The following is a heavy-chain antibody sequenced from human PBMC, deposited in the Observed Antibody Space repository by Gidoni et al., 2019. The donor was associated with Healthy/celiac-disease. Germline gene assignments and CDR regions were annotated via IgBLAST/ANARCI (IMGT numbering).Heavy chain of an antibody. V-gene: IGHV4-61*01. D-gene: IGHD3-3*01. Sequence: QLQLQESGPGLVTPSETLSLTCPVLVVSASSGRYYWSWIRQPPGKGLEWIGYIYYSGSTNYNPSLKSRVTISVDTSKNQFSLKLSSVTAADTAVYYGARVPQDYDFWSGYYNSFDYWGQGTLVTVSS. CDR1: VVSASSGRYY. CDR2: IYYSGST. J-gene: IGHJ4*02. CDR3: ARVPQDYDFWSGYYNSFDY.